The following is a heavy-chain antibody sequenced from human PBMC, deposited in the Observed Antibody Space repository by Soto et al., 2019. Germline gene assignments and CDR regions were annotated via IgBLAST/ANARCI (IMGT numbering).Heavy chain of an antibody. D-gene: IGHD1-1*01. CDR2: IYPSVSS. CDR1: GFAISRGYY. Sequence: SETLSLTCNVSGFAISRGYYWSWVRQPPGKGLEWIGSIYPSVSSYHNPSLESRLTLSIDTSKNQFTLKLASVTAADTALFYCAREKVGTTFFDNWGQGTQVTVSS. J-gene: IGHJ4*02. V-gene: IGHV4-38-2*02. CDR3: AREKVGTTFFDN.